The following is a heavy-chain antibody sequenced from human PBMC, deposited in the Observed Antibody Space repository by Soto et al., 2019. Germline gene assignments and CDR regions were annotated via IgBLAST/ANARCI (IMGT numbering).Heavy chain of an antibody. V-gene: IGHV3-74*01. CDR1: GCSFSHYL. CDR2: ISPDGRTT. Sequence: GGSLILSWAASGCSFSHYLVHWVRQAPGKGLVWVSRISPDGRTTTYADSVKGRFTISRDNAKSTLYLQMNSLTVEDGAVYYCADSWLPTSYWGPGTLVNLSS. CDR3: ADSWLPTSY. J-gene: IGHJ4*02. D-gene: IGHD3-10*01.